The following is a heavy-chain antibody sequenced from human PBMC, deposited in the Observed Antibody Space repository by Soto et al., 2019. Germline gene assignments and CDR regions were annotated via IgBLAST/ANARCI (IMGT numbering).Heavy chain of an antibody. CDR3: AKDRRADWESYYFYAMDV. CDR2: IIPIYGTA. D-gene: IGHD1-26*01. V-gene: IGHV1-69*01. CDR1: GGTFSSFT. Sequence: QVQLVQSGAEVKKPGSSVKDSCKASGGTFSSFTINWVRQAPGQRLEWMGGIIPIYGTANYAQKFQGRVTITADASTRTAYMELSSLRSEDTAVYYCAKDRRADWESYYFYAMDVWGQGTTVTVSS. J-gene: IGHJ6*02.